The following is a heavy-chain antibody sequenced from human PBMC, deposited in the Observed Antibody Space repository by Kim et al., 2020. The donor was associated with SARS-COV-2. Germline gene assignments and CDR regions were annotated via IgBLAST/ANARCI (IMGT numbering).Heavy chain of an antibody. J-gene: IGHJ6*02. Sequence: SETLSLTCAVYGGSFSGYYWSWIRQPPGKGLEWIGEINHSGSTNYNPSLKSRVTISVDTSKNQFSLKLSSVTAADTAVYYCARDPISSTSSYGMDVWGQG. CDR3: ARDPISSTSSYGMDV. V-gene: IGHV4-34*01. CDR2: INHSGST. D-gene: IGHD2-2*01. CDR1: GGSFSGYY.